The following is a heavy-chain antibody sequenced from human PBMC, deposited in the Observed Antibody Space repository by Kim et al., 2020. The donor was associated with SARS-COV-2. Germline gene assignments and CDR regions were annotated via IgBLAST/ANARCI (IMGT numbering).Heavy chain of an antibody. CDR1: GGSISSGGYY. J-gene: IGHJ2*01. V-gene: IGHV4-31*03. D-gene: IGHD3-9*01. Sequence: SETLSLTCTVSGGSISSGGYYWSWIRQHPGKGLEWIGYIYHSGSTYYNPSLKSRVTISVDTSKNQFSLKLSSVTAADTAVYYCARDRAPNLRFFDWTQYWYFDLWGRGTLGTVSS. CDR2: IYHSGST. CDR3: ARDRAPNLRFFDWTQYWYFDL.